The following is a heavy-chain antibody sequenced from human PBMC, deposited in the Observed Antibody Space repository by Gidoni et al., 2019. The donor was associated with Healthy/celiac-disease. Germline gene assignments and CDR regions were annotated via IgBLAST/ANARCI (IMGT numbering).Heavy chain of an antibody. V-gene: IGHV3-20*04. CDR3: ARVALLGDYFDY. CDR1: EFTFDDYG. J-gene: IGHJ4*02. D-gene: IGHD3-10*01. Sequence: EVQLVESGGGVVRPGGSLRLSCEASEFTFDDYGMSWVRQPPGKGLEWVSFINWNGGSTSYADSVKGRFTISRDNAKKSLYLEMNSLRAEDRALYYCARVALLGDYFDYWGLGTLVTVSS. CDR2: INWNGGST.